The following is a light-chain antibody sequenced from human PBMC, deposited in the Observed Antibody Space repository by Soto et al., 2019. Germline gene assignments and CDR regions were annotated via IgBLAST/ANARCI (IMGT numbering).Light chain of an antibody. Sequence: QSVLTQPPSASGSPGQSVTISCTGTSSDVGAYSHVCWYQQHPGKVPKLIIYEVSERPSGVPDRFSGSKSGNTASLTVSGLQAEDEDDYYCSSFAGNYWVFGGGTKVTVL. CDR3: SSFAGNYWV. CDR2: EVS. V-gene: IGLV2-8*01. J-gene: IGLJ3*02. CDR1: SSDVGAYSH.